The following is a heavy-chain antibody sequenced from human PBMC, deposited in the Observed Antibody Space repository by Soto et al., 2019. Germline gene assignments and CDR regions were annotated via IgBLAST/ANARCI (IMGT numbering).Heavy chain of an antibody. CDR1: GFTFSSYA. CDR3: AREAVGATDWCDC. V-gene: IGHV3-30-3*01. J-gene: IGHJ5*01. Sequence: GGSLRLSCAASGFTFSSYAMHWVRQAPGKGLEWVAVISYDGSNKYYADSVKGRFTISRDNSKNTLYLQMNSLRAEDTPLYYCAREAVGATDWCDCWGKGTLVTVSS. CDR2: ISYDGSNK. D-gene: IGHD1-26*01.